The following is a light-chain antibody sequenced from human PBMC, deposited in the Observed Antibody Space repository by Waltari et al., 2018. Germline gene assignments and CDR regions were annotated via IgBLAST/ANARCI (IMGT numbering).Light chain of an antibody. CDR1: SSDVGRYNL. V-gene: IGLV2-23*02. CDR2: EVS. Sequence: QSALTQPASVSGSPGHSITISCTGTSSDVGRYNLVSWYQQHPGKAPKLMIYEVSKRPSGVSNRFSGSKSGNTASLTISGLQAEDEADYYCCSYAGSSTSYVFGTGTKVTVL. CDR3: CSYAGSSTSYV. J-gene: IGLJ1*01.